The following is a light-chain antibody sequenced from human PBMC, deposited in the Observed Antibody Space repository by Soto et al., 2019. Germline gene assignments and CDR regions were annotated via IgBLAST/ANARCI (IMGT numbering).Light chain of an antibody. CDR2: EVS. CDR1: SSDVGGYNY. J-gene: IGLJ2*01. V-gene: IGLV2-8*01. CDR3: SSYAGGPVV. Sequence: QSALTQPPSASGSLGQSVIISCTGTSSDVGGYNYVSWHQQHPGKAPKLMIYEVSKRPSGVPDRFSGSKSGNTASLTVSGLQAEDEADYYCSSYAGGPVVFGRGTKLTVL.